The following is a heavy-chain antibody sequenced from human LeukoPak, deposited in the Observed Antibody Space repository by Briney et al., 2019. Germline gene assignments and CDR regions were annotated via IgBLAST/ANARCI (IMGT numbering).Heavy chain of an antibody. CDR2: INQDGSAE. Sequence: GGSLRLSCAASGFTFSHYWMTWVRQAPGKGLEWVAQINQDGSAEYYMDSVKARFTISRDNAKNSVFLQMNSLRAEDTAVYYCVRDGGVSGYDLLDYWGQGTLVTVSS. V-gene: IGHV3-7*01. CDR3: VRDGGVSGYDLLDY. D-gene: IGHD5-12*01. CDR1: GFTFSHYW. J-gene: IGHJ4*02.